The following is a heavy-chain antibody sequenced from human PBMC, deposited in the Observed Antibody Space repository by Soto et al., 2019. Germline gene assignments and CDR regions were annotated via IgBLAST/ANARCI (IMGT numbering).Heavy chain of an antibody. J-gene: IGHJ3*02. Sequence: SLRLSCVVSGITSDNYAMHWFRQAPGKGLEWVPSISWNSDTIGYADSVKGRFTVSRDNAKNSLYLQMNSLRVEDTALFYCAKFGNGFDIWGQGTKVTVSS. V-gene: IGHV3-9*02. CDR3: AKFGNGFDI. CDR1: GITSDNYA. D-gene: IGHD3-3*01. CDR2: ISWNSDTI.